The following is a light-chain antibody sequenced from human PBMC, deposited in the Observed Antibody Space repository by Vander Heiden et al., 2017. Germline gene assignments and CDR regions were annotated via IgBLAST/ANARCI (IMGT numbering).Light chain of an antibody. V-gene: IGKV3-20*01. CDR3: HDCSAPHTT. J-gene: IGKJ3*01. Sequence: IVLTQSPGTLSLSPGERATLSCRASQSVSSNYLAWYHHKPGQAPRLLIYGASSRAAGIPDRFSGSGAGTDFTLTISRLEPEDFAVYFCHDCSAPHTTFGHGTKVDVK. CDR1: QSVSSNY. CDR2: GAS.